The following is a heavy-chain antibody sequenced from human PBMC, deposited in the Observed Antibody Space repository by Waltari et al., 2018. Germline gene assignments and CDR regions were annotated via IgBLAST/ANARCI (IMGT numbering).Heavy chain of an antibody. J-gene: IGHJ2*01. CDR3: ARRGPNWYFDV. V-gene: IGHV4-34*12. Sequence: QVQLQQWGAGLLQPSETLSLTCGISGGSCSAYYWNWIRQPPGKGLDCIGAIINGETTKYNPSLESRVTVSADRSKSQFSLTVKSVTAADTAVYYCARRGPNWYFDVWGRGTLVTVSS. CDR1: GGSCSAYY. CDR2: IINGETT.